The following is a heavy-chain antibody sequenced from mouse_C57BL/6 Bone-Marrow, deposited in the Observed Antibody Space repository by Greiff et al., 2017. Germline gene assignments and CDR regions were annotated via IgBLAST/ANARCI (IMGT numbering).Heavy chain of an antibody. D-gene: IGHD1-1*01. CDR1: GFTFSDFY. CDR2: SRNKANDYTT. CDR3: ARDAGYGSSYEAKDY. J-gene: IGHJ4*01. Sequence: EVKLVESGGGLVQSGRSLRLSCATSGFTFSDFYMAWVRQAPGKGLEWIAASRNKANDYTTEYSASVKGRFIVSRDTSQSILYLQMNALRAEDTAMYYCARDAGYGSSYEAKDYWGQGTSVTGSS. V-gene: IGHV7-1*01.